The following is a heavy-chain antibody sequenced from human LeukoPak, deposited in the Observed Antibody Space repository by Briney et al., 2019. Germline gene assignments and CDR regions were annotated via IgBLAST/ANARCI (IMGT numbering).Heavy chain of an antibody. CDR3: ARDYCSGGSCYSYSYYYYMDV. J-gene: IGHJ6*03. CDR2: IWYDGSNE. CDR1: GFTFSSYS. Sequence: GRSLRLSCGASGFTFSSYSMHWVRQAPGKGLEWVTVIWYDGSNEYYADSVRGRFTISRDNSKNTLYLQMNSLSPEDTAVYYCARDYCSGGSCYSYSYYYYMDVWGKGTTVIVSS. V-gene: IGHV3-33*01. D-gene: IGHD2-15*01.